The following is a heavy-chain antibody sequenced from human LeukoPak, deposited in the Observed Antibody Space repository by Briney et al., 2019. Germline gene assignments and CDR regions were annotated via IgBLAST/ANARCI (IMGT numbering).Heavy chain of an antibody. Sequence: PSETLSLTCTVSGYSICSGYYWGWIRQPPGKGLEWIGSIYHSGSTYYNPSLKSRVTISVDTSKNQFSLKLSSVTAADTAVYYCARDLDYGFDYWGQGTLVTVSS. D-gene: IGHD4-17*01. CDR3: ARDLDYGFDY. CDR1: GYSICSGYY. CDR2: IYHSGST. V-gene: IGHV4-38-2*02. J-gene: IGHJ4*02.